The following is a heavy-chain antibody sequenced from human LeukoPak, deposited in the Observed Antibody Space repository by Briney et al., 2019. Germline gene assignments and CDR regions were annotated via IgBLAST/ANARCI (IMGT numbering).Heavy chain of an antibody. Sequence: GGSLRLSCAASGFTFSSYAMSWVRQAPGEGLGWVSAITDSGGSTYYSDSVKGRFTISRDNSKNTLYLQMNTLRAEDTAIYYCAKGSSGSRPYYFDYWGQGTLVTVSS. CDR1: GFTFSSYA. CDR2: ITDSGGST. J-gene: IGHJ4*02. CDR3: AKGSSGSRPYYFDY. D-gene: IGHD3-22*01. V-gene: IGHV3-23*01.